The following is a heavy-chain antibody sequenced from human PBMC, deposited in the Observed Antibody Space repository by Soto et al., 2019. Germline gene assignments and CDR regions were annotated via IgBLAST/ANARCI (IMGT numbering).Heavy chain of an antibody. J-gene: IGHJ4*02. CDR2: IYYSGST. CDR3: ARRTGHLGELSLFD. D-gene: IGHD3-16*02. V-gene: IGHV4-39*01. Sequence: QLQLQESGPGLVKASETLSLTCTVSGGSISSSSYYWGWIRQPPGKGLEWIGSIYYSGSTYYNPSLKSRVTISVDTSKNQFSLKLSAVTAADTAVYYCARRTGHLGELSLFDWGQGTLVTVSS. CDR1: GGSISSSSYY.